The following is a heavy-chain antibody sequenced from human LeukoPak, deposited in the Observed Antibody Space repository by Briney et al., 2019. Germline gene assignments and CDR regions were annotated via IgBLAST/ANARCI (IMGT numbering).Heavy chain of an antibody. J-gene: IGHJ5*02. CDR3: ARDLDWGAFDA. CDR1: EFTFSTYS. V-gene: IGHV3-23*01. CDR2: ISPSGSIS. Sequence: GGSLRLSCAASEFTFSTYSMNWVRQAPGKGLEWVSGISPSGSISYYADSVKGRFTISRDNSKNTVSLQMNNLRAEDTALYYCARDLDWGAFDAWGQGTLVTVSS. D-gene: IGHD3-9*01.